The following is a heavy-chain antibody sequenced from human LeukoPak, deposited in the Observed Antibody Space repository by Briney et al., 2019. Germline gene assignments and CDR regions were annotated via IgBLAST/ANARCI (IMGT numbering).Heavy chain of an antibody. J-gene: IGHJ4*02. CDR2: IYYSGST. CDR3: ARVVWWLRLGYFDY. D-gene: IGHD5-12*01. CDR1: AGSVSSSGFY. Sequence: PSETLSLTCTVSAGSVSSSGFYWGWIRQPPGKRLEWIGSIYYSGSTYYNPSLKNRVTISVDTSKNQFSLKLSSVTAADTAVYYCARVVWWLRLGYFDYWGQGTLVTVSS. V-gene: IGHV4-39*07.